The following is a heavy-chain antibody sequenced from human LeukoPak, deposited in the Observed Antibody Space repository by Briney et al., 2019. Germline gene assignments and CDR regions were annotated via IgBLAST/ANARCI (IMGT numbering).Heavy chain of an antibody. CDR1: GYTFTGYY. J-gene: IGHJ4*02. V-gene: IGHV1-2*02. CDR2: INPNSGGT. D-gene: IGHD3-16*02. CDR3: AREGMGLRLGELSLAD. Sequence: GASVKVSFKASGYTFTGYYMHWVRQAPGQGLEWMGWINPNSGGTNYAQKFQGRVTMTRDTSISTAYMELSRLRSDDTAVYYCAREGMGLRLGELSLADWGQGTLVTVSS.